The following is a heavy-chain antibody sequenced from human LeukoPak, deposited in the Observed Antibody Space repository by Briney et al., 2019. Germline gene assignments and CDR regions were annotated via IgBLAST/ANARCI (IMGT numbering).Heavy chain of an antibody. J-gene: IGHJ4*02. CDR1: GFTFSAYS. D-gene: IGHD3-22*01. CDR3: ARNQEMDYYDSSGFYWGVEY. V-gene: IGHV3-48*01. CDR2: ISGGGGTI. Sequence: GGSLRLSCAASGFTFSAYSMNWVRQAPGKGLEWVSYISGGGGTIYYADSVKGRFTISRDNAKNSLNLQMDSLRVEDTAVYYCARNQEMDYYDSSGFYWGVEYWGQGTLVTVSS.